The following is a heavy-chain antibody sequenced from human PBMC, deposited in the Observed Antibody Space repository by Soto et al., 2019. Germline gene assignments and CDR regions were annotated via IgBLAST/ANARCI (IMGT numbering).Heavy chain of an antibody. CDR3: AKLVIGYCSGNTCDDY. Sequence: PGGSLRLSCAASGFTFSYGIDWLRQAPGKGLEWVAYISYDSSNKFYGDSVKGRFTISRDNSKNTQFLQMNSLRAEDTAVYYCAKLVIGYCSGNTCDDYWGQGTLVTVS. CDR2: ISYDSSNK. D-gene: IGHD2-15*01. J-gene: IGHJ4*02. CDR1: GFTFSYG. V-gene: IGHV3-30*18.